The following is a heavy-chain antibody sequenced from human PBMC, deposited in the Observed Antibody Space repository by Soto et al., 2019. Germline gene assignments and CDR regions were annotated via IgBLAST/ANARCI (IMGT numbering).Heavy chain of an antibody. Sequence: GSLRLSCATSGFTFSSYGMHWVRPAPGKGLEWVAVISYDGSNKYYADSVKGRFTISRDNSKNTLYLQMNSLRAEDTAVYYCAKSYRLDYYYYGMDVWGQGTTVTVSS. CDR2: ISYDGSNK. CDR3: AKSYRLDYYYYGMDV. V-gene: IGHV3-30*18. J-gene: IGHJ6*02. D-gene: IGHD1-26*01. CDR1: GFTFSSYG.